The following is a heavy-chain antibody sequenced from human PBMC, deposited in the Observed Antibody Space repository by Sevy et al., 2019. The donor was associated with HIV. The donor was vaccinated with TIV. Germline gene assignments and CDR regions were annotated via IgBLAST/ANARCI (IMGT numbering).Heavy chain of an antibody. J-gene: IGHJ6*03. CDR3: ARGGFGELSPSYYYYMDV. V-gene: IGHV1-69*06. CDR2: IIPIFGTA. D-gene: IGHD3-10*01. CDR1: VGTFSSYA. Sequence: ASVKVSCKAAVGTFSSYAISWVRQAPGQGLEWMGGIIPIFGTANYAQMFQGRVTITAEKSTSTAYMELSSLRSEDTAVYYCARGGFGELSPSYYYYMDVWGKGTPVTVSS.